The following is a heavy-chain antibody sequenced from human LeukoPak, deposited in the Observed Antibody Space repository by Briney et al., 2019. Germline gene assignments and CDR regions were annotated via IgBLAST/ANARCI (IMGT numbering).Heavy chain of an antibody. J-gene: IGHJ4*02. D-gene: IGHD2/OR15-2a*01. CDR1: GFTFSNSW. CDR3: TTEVLSTSYFDY. Sequence: KAGGSLRLSCAASGFTFSNSWMSWVRQAPGKGLEWVGRAKRKTHGGTADYAAPVKGRFTISRDDSKNTLYLQMNSLKTEDTAVYYCTTEVLSTSYFDYWGQGTLVTVSS. CDR2: AKRKTHGGTA. V-gene: IGHV3-15*01.